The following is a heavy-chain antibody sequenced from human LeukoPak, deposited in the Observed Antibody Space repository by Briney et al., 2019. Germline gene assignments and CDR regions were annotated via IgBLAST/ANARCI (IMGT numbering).Heavy chain of an antibody. CDR2: IYSGGST. Sequence: PGGSLRLSCAASGFTVSSNYMNWVRQAPGRGLEWVSVIYSGGSTYYADSVKGRFTISRDNSKNTLYLQMNSLRAEDTAVYYCAKLFSGYSSYYGLDVWGQGTTVTVSS. J-gene: IGHJ6*02. D-gene: IGHD3-22*01. CDR3: AKLFSGYSSYYGLDV. CDR1: GFTVSSNY. V-gene: IGHV3-53*01.